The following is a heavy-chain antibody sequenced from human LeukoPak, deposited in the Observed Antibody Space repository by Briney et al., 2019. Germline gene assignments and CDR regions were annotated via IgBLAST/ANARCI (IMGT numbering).Heavy chain of an antibody. J-gene: IGHJ4*02. V-gene: IGHV1-8*01. CDR2: MNPNSGNT. D-gene: IGHD1-26*01. Sequence: ASVKVSCKASGYTFTSYDINWVRQATGQGLEWMGWMNPNSGNTGYAQKFQGRVTMTRNTSISTAYIELSSLRSEDTAVYYCARGGAVGATSDYWGQGTLVTVSS. CDR1: GYTFTSYD. CDR3: ARGGAVGATSDY.